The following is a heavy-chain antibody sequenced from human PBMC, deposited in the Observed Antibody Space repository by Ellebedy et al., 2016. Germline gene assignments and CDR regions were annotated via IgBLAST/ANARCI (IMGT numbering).Heavy chain of an antibody. CDR2: ITWNSGSI. CDR3: ARDGGSSGWYRGSFDY. Sequence: GGSLRLSCAASGFTFDDYAMYWVRQGPGKGLEWVSGITWNSGSIVYADSVKGRFTISRDNSKNTLYLQMNSLRAEDTAVYYCARDGGSSGWYRGSFDYWGQGTLVTVSS. D-gene: IGHD6-19*01. V-gene: IGHV3-9*01. J-gene: IGHJ4*02. CDR1: GFTFDDYA.